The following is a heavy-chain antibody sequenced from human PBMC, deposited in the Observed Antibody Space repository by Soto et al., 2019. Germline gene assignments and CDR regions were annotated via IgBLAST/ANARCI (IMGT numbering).Heavy chain of an antibody. V-gene: IGHV6-1*01. J-gene: IGHJ3*02. D-gene: IGHD3-10*01. Sequence: SQTLSLTCGISGDSVSSNSATWNWIRQSPSRGLEWLGRTYYRSQWHNEYEESVKSRITFNPDTSKNQFSLQLNSMSPEDTAVYYCARERGFLSEALDIWGRGTMVTVSS. CDR2: TYYRSQWHN. CDR1: GDSVSSNSAT. CDR3: ARERGFLSEALDI.